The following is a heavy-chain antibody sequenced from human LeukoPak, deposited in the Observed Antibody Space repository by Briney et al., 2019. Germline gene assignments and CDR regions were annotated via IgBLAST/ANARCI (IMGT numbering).Heavy chain of an antibody. CDR2: ISGSGEST. CDR3: ARDPGEDY. Sequence: TGGSLRLSCAASGFTFRSYGLSWVRQAPGKGLEWVSTISGSGESTYYADSVKGRFTISRDNSKYTLYLQMNSLRAEDTAVYYCARDPGEDYWGQGTLVTVSS. V-gene: IGHV3-23*01. D-gene: IGHD3-10*01. CDR1: GFTFRSYG. J-gene: IGHJ4*02.